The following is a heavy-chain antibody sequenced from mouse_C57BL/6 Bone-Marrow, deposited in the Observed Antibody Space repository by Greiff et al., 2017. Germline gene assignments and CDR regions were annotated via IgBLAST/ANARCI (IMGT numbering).Heavy chain of an antibody. CDR3: ARRPIYYGSSYRYFDV. CDR2: INPSNGGT. CDR1: GYTFTSYW. V-gene: IGHV1-53*01. D-gene: IGHD1-1*01. Sequence: QVQLQQPGTELVKPGASVKLSCKASGYTFTSYWMHWVKQRPGQGLEWIGNINPSNGGTNYNEKFKSKATLTVDKSSSTAYMQLSSLTSEDSAVYYCARRPIYYGSSYRYFDVWGTGTTVTVSS. J-gene: IGHJ1*03.